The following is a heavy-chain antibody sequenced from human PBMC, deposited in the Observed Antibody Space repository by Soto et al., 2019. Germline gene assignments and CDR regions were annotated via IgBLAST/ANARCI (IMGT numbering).Heavy chain of an antibody. Sequence: KPGGSLRLSCAASGFTFSSYSMNWVRQAPGKGLEWVSSISSSSSYIYYADSVKGRFTISRDNAKNSLYLQMNSLRAEDTAVYYCASQLSPYYYDSSGYHDWGQGTLVTVSS. J-gene: IGHJ4*02. CDR1: GFTFSSYS. V-gene: IGHV3-21*01. D-gene: IGHD3-22*01. CDR3: ASQLSPYYYDSSGYHD. CDR2: ISSSSSYI.